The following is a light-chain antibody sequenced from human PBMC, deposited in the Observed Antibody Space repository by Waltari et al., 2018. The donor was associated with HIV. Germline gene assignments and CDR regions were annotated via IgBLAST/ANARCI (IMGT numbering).Light chain of an antibody. J-gene: IGLJ1*01. CDR1: SSDVGSYNL. CDR2: EGG. V-gene: IGLV2-23*01. Sequence: QSALTQPASVSGSPGQSITISCTGTSSDVGSYNLVPWYQQNPGKPPNLMIYEGGKRPSGVSNRFAGSKSGNPASLTISGLQAEDEADYYCCSYAGSSTYVFGTGTKVTVL. CDR3: CSYAGSSTYV.